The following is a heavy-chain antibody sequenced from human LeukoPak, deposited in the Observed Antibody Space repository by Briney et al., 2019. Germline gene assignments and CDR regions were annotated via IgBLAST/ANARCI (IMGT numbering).Heavy chain of an antibody. J-gene: IGHJ4*02. Sequence: SETLSLTCTVSGGSISSGDYYWSWIRQPPGKGLEWIGYIYYSGSTYYNPSLKSRVTISVDKSKNQFSLKLSSVTAADTAVYYCARGNSSSWSSFDYWGQGTLVTVSS. CDR3: ARGNSSSWSSFDY. D-gene: IGHD6-13*01. CDR2: IYYSGST. V-gene: IGHV4-30-4*01. CDR1: GGSISSGDYY.